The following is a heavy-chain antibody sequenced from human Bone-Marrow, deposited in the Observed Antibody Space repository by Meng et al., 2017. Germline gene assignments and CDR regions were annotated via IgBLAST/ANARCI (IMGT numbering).Heavy chain of an antibody. CDR1: GFTFSSYW. D-gene: IGHD2-15*01. Sequence: GESLKISCAASGFTFSSYWMHWVRQAPGKGLVWVSRTNTDGTTTTYADSVKGRFTISRDNAKNTLYLQMNSLRGEDTAVYYCARDVAGRGGYWGQGTLVTVSS. J-gene: IGHJ4*02. CDR3: ARDVAGRGGY. V-gene: IGHV3-74*01. CDR2: TNTDGTTT.